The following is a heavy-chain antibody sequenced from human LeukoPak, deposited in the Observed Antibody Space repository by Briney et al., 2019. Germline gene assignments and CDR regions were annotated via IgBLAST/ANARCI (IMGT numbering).Heavy chain of an antibody. V-gene: IGHV3-7*03. J-gene: IGHJ3*02. CDR2: IKQDGSDT. D-gene: IGHD3-9*01. CDR3: ARDLPDVLTGYSDNAFDI. Sequence: GWSLRLSCAVSGLHFTSYWMTWVRQAPGKGLEWIGNIKQDGSDTNYVDSVKGRFTISRDNAKRLLFLQMNSLRAEDTAVYYCARDLPDVLTGYSDNAFDIWGQGTMVTVSS. CDR1: GLHFTSYW.